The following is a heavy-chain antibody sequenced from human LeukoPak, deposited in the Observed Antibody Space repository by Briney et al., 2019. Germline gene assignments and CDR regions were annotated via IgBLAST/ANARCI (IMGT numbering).Heavy chain of an antibody. Sequence: ASVKVSCKASGYTFTGYYMHWVRQAPGQGLEWMGWMNPNSGNTGYAQKFQGRVTMTRNTSISTAYMELSSLRSEDTAVYYCARGGRGAADSFDYWGQGTLVTVSS. J-gene: IGHJ4*02. CDR3: ARGGRGAADSFDY. V-gene: IGHV1-8*02. CDR1: GYTFTGYY. CDR2: MNPNSGNT. D-gene: IGHD6-13*01.